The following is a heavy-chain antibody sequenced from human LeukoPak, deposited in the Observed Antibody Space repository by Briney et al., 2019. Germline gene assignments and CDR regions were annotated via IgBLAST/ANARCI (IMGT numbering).Heavy chain of an antibody. CDR3: AKEGADAFDI. CDR1: GFTFSSYS. V-gene: IGHV3-48*04. D-gene: IGHD1-26*01. Sequence: QSGGSLRLSCAASGFTFSSYSMNWVRQAPGKGLEWVSYISPSSTRIDYAASVRGRFTISRDNAKRSLYLQMSSLRAEDTAVYYCAKEGADAFDIWGQGTMVTVSS. J-gene: IGHJ3*02. CDR2: ISPSSTRI.